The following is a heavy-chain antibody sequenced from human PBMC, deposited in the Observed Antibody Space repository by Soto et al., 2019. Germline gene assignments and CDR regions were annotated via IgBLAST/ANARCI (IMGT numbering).Heavy chain of an antibody. CDR2: IIPIFGTA. V-gene: IGHV1-69*06. J-gene: IGHJ5*02. Sequence: SVKVSCKASGGTFSSYAISWVRQAPGQGLEWMGGIIPIFGTANYAQKFRGRVTITADKSTSTAYMELSSLRSEDTAVYYCARGRDCSGGSCYSIVPWFDPWGQGTLVTVSS. D-gene: IGHD2-15*01. CDR1: GGTFSSYA. CDR3: ARGRDCSGGSCYSIVPWFDP.